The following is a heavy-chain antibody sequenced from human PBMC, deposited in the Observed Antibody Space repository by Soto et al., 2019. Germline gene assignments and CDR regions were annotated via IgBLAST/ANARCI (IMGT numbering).Heavy chain of an antibody. V-gene: IGHV3-48*01. CDR1: GFTLSTYS. CDR2: ISSSGTT. Sequence: EVQLVESGGGLVQPGGSLRLSCAASGFTLSTYSMNWVRQAPGKGLEWVSDISSSGTTYYSESVKGRFTISRENANNSLYLQINCLRAEDRAVYFCARGSPEGSGHDDMDVWGQGTTVTVSS. D-gene: IGHD3-10*01. CDR3: ARGSPEGSGHDDMDV. J-gene: IGHJ6*02.